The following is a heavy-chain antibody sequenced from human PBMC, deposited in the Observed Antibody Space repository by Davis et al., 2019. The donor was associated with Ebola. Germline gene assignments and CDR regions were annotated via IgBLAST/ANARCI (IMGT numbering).Heavy chain of an antibody. J-gene: IGHJ5*02. CDR1: GYTFTSYD. CDR2: MNPNSGNT. D-gene: IGHD3-10*01. Sequence: AASVKVSCKASGYTFTSYDINWVRQATGQGLEWMGWMNPNSGNTGYAQKFQGRVTMTRNTSISTAYMELSSLRSEDTAVYYCARDRNVWFGEYGAHWFDPWGQGILVAVSS. V-gene: IGHV1-8*01. CDR3: ARDRNVWFGEYGAHWFDP.